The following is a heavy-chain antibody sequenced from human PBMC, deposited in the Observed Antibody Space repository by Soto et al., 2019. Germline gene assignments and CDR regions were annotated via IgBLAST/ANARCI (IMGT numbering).Heavy chain of an antibody. J-gene: IGHJ4*02. CDR2: IYYSGST. Sequence: SETLSLTCTVSGGSISSYYWSWIRQPPGKGLEWIGYIYYSGSTNYNPSLKSRVTISVDTSTNQFSLKLSSVTAADTAVYYCARVGSSYANFDYWGQGTLVTVSS. V-gene: IGHV4-59*01. CDR1: GGSISSYY. D-gene: IGHD6-6*01. CDR3: ARVGSSYANFDY.